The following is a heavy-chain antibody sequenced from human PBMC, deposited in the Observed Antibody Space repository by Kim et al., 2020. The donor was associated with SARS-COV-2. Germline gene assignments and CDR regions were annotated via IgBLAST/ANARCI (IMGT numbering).Heavy chain of an antibody. CDR2: ISGSSTNK. D-gene: IGHD3-16*01. Sequence: GGSLRLSCAVTGFIFNNHAMSWVRQAPGKGLEWVSFISGSSTNKYYADSVRGRFTISRDNTKNTLSLQMISLRAEDTAVYYCAKVKGARLKNYALDVWGQGTTVTVSS. CDR3: AKVKGARLKNYALDV. J-gene: IGHJ6*02. V-gene: IGHV3-23*01. CDR1: GFIFNNHA.